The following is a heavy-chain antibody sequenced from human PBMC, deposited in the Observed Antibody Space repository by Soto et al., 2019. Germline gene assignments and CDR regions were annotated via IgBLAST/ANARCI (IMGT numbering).Heavy chain of an antibody. V-gene: IGHV1-69*01. CDR3: ARDPGGDCSGGSCYAEHAFDI. CDR2: IIPIFGTA. Sequence: QVQLVQSGAEVKKPGSSVKVSCKASGGTFSSYAISWVRQAPGQGLEWMGGIIPIFGTANYAQKFQGRVTITADESTSTAYMELSSLRSEDTAVYYCARDPGGDCSGGSCYAEHAFDICGQGTIVTVSS. D-gene: IGHD2-15*01. CDR1: GGTFSSYA. J-gene: IGHJ3*02.